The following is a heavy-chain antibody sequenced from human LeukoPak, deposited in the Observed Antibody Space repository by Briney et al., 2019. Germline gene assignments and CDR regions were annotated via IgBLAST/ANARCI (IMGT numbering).Heavy chain of an antibody. D-gene: IGHD5-12*01. V-gene: IGHV3-7*01. CDR1: GFTFSDYY. J-gene: IGHJ4*02. CDR3: ARGGGYAWDY. CDR2: IKQDGSEK. Sequence: GGSLRLSCAASGFTFSDYYMSWFRQAPGKGLEWVANIKQDGSEKYYVDSVKGRFTISRDNARNSLYLQMNSLRADDTAVYYCARGGGYAWDYWGQGTLVTVSS.